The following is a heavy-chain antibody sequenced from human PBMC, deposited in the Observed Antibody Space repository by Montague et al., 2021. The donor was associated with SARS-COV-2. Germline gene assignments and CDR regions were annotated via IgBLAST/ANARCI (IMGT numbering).Heavy chain of an antibody. CDR1: VDSSSNDY. J-gene: IGHJ3*02. D-gene: IGHD3-22*01. CDR3: ARISRNSGFVGVFDI. V-gene: IGHV4-59*01. CDR2: ISARANT. Sequence: SETLSLTCGVAVDSSSNDYWGWVRQPPVKGPECVEYISARANTKYNTSLKSPVTISADTPKNQFSLRLSSVTAADTAVYYCARISRNSGFVGVFDIWGQGTLVTVS.